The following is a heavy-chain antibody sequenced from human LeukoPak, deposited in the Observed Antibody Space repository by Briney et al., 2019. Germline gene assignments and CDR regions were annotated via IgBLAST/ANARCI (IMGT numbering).Heavy chain of an antibody. Sequence: GGSLRLSCAASGFTFDDYAMHWVRQAPGKGLEWVSGISWNSGSIGYADSVKGRFTISRDNAKNSLYLQMNGLRAEDTALYYCAKDIGYSSGWQGYFDYWGQGTLVTVSS. J-gene: IGHJ4*02. V-gene: IGHV3-9*01. CDR3: AKDIGYSSGWQGYFDY. CDR2: ISWNSGSI. CDR1: GFTFDDYA. D-gene: IGHD6-19*01.